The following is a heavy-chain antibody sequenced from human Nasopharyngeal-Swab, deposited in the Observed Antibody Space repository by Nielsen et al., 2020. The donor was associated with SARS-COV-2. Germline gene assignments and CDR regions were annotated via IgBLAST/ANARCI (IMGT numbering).Heavy chain of an antibody. Sequence: SETLSLTCAVYGGSFSGYYWSWIRQPPGKGLEWIGEINHSGSTNYNPSLKSRVTISVDTSKNQFSLKLSSVTAADTAVYYCAREYYHDSSGYYSYYYMDVWGKGTTVTVSS. CDR2: INHSGST. J-gene: IGHJ6*03. D-gene: IGHD3-22*01. CDR1: GGSFSGYY. V-gene: IGHV4-34*01. CDR3: AREYYHDSSGYYSYYYMDV.